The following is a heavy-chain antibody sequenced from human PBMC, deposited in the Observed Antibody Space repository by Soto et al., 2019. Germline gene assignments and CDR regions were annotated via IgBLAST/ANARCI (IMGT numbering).Heavy chain of an antibody. V-gene: IGHV4-31*03. CDR3: ARDILGSGSYNHSNYYGMDV. J-gene: IGHJ6*02. Sequence: PSEPLSLTCTVSGASISTAGYSWSCIRPRPGKGVGWIGYIYYSGSPHHNPSLKRRVTISVDTSKNQFSLKLSSVTAADPAVYYCARDILGSGSYNHSNYYGMDVWGQGTTVTVSS. CDR2: IYYSGSP. D-gene: IGHD1-26*01. CDR1: GASISTAGYS.